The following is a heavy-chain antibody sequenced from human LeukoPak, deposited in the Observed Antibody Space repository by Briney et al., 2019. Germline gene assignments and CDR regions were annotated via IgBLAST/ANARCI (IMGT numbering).Heavy chain of an antibody. CDR2: ISYDGSNK. CDR3: ARTSVLWQQLAPFDY. CDR1: GFTFSGYW. V-gene: IGHV3-30*03. Sequence: GGSLRLSCAASGFTFSGYWMSWVRQAPGKGLEWVAVISYDGSNKYYADSVKGRFTISRDNSKNTLYLQMNSLRAEDTAVYYCARTSVLWQQLAPFDYWGQGTLVTVSS. J-gene: IGHJ4*02. D-gene: IGHD6-13*01.